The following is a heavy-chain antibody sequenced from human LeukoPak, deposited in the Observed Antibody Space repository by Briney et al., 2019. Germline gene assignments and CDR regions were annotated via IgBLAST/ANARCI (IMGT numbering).Heavy chain of an antibody. D-gene: IGHD2-2*02. V-gene: IGHV3-30-3*01. Sequence: GGSLRLSCAASGFTFSSYAMHWVCQAPGKGLEWVAVISYDGSNKYYADSVKGRFNISRDNSKNTLYLQMNSLRAEDTAVYYCARAVVPAAIRNSGWFDPWGQGTLVTVSS. CDR3: ARAVVPAAIRNSGWFDP. CDR2: ISYDGSNK. J-gene: IGHJ5*02. CDR1: GFTFSSYA.